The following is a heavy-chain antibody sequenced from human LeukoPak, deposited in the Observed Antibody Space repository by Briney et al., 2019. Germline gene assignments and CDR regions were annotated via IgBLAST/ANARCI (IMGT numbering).Heavy chain of an antibody. CDR3: AREFKQSNWNDGHWFDP. V-gene: IGHV1-69*04. J-gene: IGHJ5*02. CDR1: GGTFSSYG. D-gene: IGHD1-20*01. Sequence: ASVKVSCKASGGTFSSYGISWVRQAPGQGLERMGRISPIFEIANYAQKFQGRVTITADKSTSTAYMELSSLRSEDSAIYYCAREFKQSNWNDGHWFDPWGQGTLVTVSS. CDR2: ISPIFEIA.